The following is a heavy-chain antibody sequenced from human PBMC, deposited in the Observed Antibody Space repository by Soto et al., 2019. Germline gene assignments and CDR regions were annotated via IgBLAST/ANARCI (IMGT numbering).Heavy chain of an antibody. J-gene: IGHJ6*02. D-gene: IGHD2-15*01. CDR1: GFTFSSYA. V-gene: IGHV3-30-3*01. CDR3: ARAECDGGSCYTLVGLRYGMDV. CDR2: ISYDGNNK. Sequence: PGGSLRLSCAASGFTFSSYAMYWVRQAPGKGLEWVAVISYDGNNKYYADSVKGRFTISRDNSKNTLYLQMNSLRAEDTAVYYCARAECDGGSCYTLVGLRYGMDVWGQGTTVTVSS.